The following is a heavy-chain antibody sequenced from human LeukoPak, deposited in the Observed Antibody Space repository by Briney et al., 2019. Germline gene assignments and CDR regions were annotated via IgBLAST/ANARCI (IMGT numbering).Heavy chain of an antibody. CDR2: MNPNSGNT. J-gene: IGHJ4*02. CDR3: ARDNGYRTPHYFDF. CDR1: GYTFASYD. Sequence: GASVKVSCKASGYTFASYDVNWVRQATGQGLEWMGWMNPNSGNTGFAQKFQGRVTMTRNTSTSTAYMELTSLTSEDTAVYYCARDNGYRTPHYFDFWGQGTLVTVSS. V-gene: IGHV1-8*01. D-gene: IGHD5-18*01.